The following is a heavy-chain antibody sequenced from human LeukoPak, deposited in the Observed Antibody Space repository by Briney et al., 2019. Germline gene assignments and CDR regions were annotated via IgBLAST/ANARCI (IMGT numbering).Heavy chain of an antibody. V-gene: IGHV3-30*02. D-gene: IGHD3-22*01. Sequence: GGSLRLSCAASGFTFSSYGMHWVRQAPGKGLEWVAFIRYDGSNKYYADSVKGRFTISRDNSKNTLYLQMNSLRAEDTAVYYCAKDSKVGGYYYDSSGYPDYWGQGTLVTVSP. CDR2: IRYDGSNK. CDR1: GFTFSSYG. J-gene: IGHJ4*02. CDR3: AKDSKVGGYYYDSSGYPDY.